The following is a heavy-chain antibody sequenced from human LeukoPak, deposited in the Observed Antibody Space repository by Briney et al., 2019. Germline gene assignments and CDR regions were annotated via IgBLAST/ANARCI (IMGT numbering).Heavy chain of an antibody. CDR3: ARDRLPAALEEYNWFDP. J-gene: IGHJ5*02. D-gene: IGHD2-2*01. V-gene: IGHV3-30*04. CDR2: ISYDGSNK. Sequence: GGSLRLSCAASGFTFSSYAMYWVRQAPGKGLEWVAVISYDGSNKYYADSVKGRFTISRDNSKNTLYLQMNSLRAEDTAVYYCARDRLPAALEEYNWFDPWGQGTLVTVSS. CDR1: GFTFSSYA.